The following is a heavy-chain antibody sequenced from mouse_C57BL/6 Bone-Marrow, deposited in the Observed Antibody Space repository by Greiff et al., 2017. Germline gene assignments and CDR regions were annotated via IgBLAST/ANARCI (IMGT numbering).Heavy chain of an antibody. CDR2: IDPANGNT. J-gene: IGHJ1*03. V-gene: IGHV14-3*01. CDR3: ARPYYYGSSPHWYFEV. Sequence: EVQLQPSVAELVRPGASVKLSCTASGFNIKNTYMHWVKQRPEQGLEWIGRIDPANGNTKYAPKFQGKATITADTSSNTAYLQLSSLTSEDTAISYCARPYYYGSSPHWYFEVWGTGTTVTVSS. D-gene: IGHD1-1*01. CDR1: GFNIKNTY.